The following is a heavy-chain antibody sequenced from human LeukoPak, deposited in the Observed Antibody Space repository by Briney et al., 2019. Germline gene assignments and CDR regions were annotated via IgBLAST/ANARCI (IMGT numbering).Heavy chain of an antibody. CDR1: GASLSSGDYY. V-gene: IGHV4-30-4*01. CDR2: IYYSGST. CDR3: ACQGTLYSNGWFDP. D-gene: IGHD4-11*01. J-gene: IGHJ5*02. Sequence: PSQTQSLTCTVSGASLSSGDYYWSWIRQPPGKGLEWIGYIYYSGSTYYNPSLKSRVTISVDTSKNQFPLKLSSVTAADTAVYYCACQGTLYSNGWFDPWGQGTLVTVSS.